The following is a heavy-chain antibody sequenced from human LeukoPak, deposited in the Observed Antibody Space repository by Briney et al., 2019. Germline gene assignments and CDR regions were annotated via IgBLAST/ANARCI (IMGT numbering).Heavy chain of an antibody. Sequence: SETLSLTCTVSGGSISSYYWSWIRQPAGKGLEWIGRIYTSGSTSYNPSLKGRVTMSVDTSKNQFSLKLSSVTAADTAVYYCARVDLFGAAGLDAFDIWGQGTMVTVSS. CDR2: IYTSGST. CDR1: GGSISSYY. CDR3: ARVDLFGAAGLDAFDI. D-gene: IGHD3-10*01. V-gene: IGHV4-4*07. J-gene: IGHJ3*02.